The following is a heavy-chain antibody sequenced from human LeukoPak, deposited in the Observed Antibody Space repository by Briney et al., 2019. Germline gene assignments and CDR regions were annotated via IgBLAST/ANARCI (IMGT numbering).Heavy chain of an antibody. V-gene: IGHV4-34*01. D-gene: IGHD3-22*01. CDR2: INHSGST. CDR3: ARKTYYDSSEIDY. Sequence: TASETLSLTCAVYGGSFSGYYWSWIRQPPGKGLEWIGEINHSGSTNYNPSLKSRVTISVDKSKNQFSLKLSSVTAADTAVYYCARKTYYDSSEIDYWGQGTLVTVSS. J-gene: IGHJ4*02. CDR1: GGSFSGYY.